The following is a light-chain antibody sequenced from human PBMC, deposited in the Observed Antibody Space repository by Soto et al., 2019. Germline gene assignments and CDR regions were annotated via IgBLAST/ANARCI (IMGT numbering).Light chain of an antibody. CDR2: DAS. CDR1: QSISSW. Sequence: DIQLTQSPSTLSASVGDRVTITCRASQSISSWLAWYQQKPGKAPKLLIYDASSLESGGPSRFSGSGSGTEFTLTISSLQPDDFATYYCQQYNSYLMYTFGQGTTLEIK. CDR3: QQYNSYLMYT. J-gene: IGKJ2*01. V-gene: IGKV1-5*01.